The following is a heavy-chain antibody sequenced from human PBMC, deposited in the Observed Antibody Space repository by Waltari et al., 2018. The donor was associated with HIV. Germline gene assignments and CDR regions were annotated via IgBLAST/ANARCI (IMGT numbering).Heavy chain of an antibody. CDR1: GDSISTYV. V-gene: IGHV1-3*01. J-gene: IGHJ5*02. CDR3: ARGAFSRRTRTSSRLWAS. CDR2: INAATGRT. D-gene: IGHD6-6*01. Sequence: QFVQSGAEVKKPGASITVSCKVSGDSISTYVVHWLRQAPGHRPEWMGLINAATGRTQFAQQFQGRLNFTRDTSANVAYMALSALRFEDTAVYYCARGAFSRRTRTSSRLWASWGQGTPVTVSS.